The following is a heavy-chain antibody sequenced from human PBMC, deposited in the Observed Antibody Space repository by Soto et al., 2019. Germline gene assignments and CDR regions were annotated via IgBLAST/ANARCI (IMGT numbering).Heavy chain of an antibody. Sequence: KGLEWVSAISGSGGSTYYADSVKDRFTISRDNSKNTLYLQMNSLRAEDTAVYYCAKIPAYDISGQPEAFDIWGKGTMVTVSS. J-gene: IGHJ3*02. CDR2: ISGSGGST. D-gene: IGHD3-22*01. V-gene: IGHV3-23*01. CDR3: AKIPAYDISGQPEAFDI.